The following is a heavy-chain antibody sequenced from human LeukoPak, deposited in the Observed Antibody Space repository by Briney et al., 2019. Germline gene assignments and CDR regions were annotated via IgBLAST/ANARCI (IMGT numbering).Heavy chain of an antibody. J-gene: IGHJ4*02. CDR1: GFTFSNAW. D-gene: IGHD1-26*01. Sequence: GSLRLSCAASGFTFSNAWMSWVRQAPGKGLEWVSVIYSGGSTYYADSVKGRFSISRDNSKNSVYLQMKRLRAEDTALYYCARRGYHDYSGFDYWGQGTLVTVSS. CDR3: ARRGYHDYSGFDY. CDR2: IYSGGST. V-gene: IGHV3-66*01.